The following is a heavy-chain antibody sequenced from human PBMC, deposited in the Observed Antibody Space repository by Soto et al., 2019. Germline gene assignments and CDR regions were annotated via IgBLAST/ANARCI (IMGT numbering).Heavy chain of an antibody. CDR3: ARDLSTGAADYYVDY. CDR2: ISYDGGDK. Sequence: GGSLRLSCAASGFTFNNFAMHWVRQAPGKGLEWVAVISYDGGDKYYADSVKGRFTISRDNSKNTLYLQMNGLRAEDTAVYYCARDLSTGAADYYVDYWNQGALVT. V-gene: IGHV3-30*03. J-gene: IGHJ4*02. D-gene: IGHD6-13*01. CDR1: GFTFNNFA.